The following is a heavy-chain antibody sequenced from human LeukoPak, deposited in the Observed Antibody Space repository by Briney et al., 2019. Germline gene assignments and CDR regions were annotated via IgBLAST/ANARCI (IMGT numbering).Heavy chain of an antibody. D-gene: IGHD3-22*01. CDR2: ISWNRGSI. CDR3: AKDMHYDSSGYYHTTFDY. V-gene: IGHV3-9*01. J-gene: IGHJ4*02. Sequence: GGSLRLSCAASGFTFDDYAMHWVRQAPGKGLEWVSGISWNRGSIGYADSVKGRFTISRDNAKNSLYLQMNSLRAEDTALYYCAKDMHYDSSGYYHTTFDYWGQGTLVTVSS. CDR1: GFTFDDYA.